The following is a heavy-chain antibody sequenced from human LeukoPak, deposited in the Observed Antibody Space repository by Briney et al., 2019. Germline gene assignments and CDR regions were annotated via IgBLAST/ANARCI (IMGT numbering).Heavy chain of an antibody. Sequence: SETLSLTCTVSGGSISSYYWSWIRQPAGKGLEWIGRIYTSGSTDYNPSLKSRVTMSVDTSKNQFSLKLSSVTAADTAVYYCARDMRDSSGYYVGGSFFWFDHWGQGTLVTVSS. CDR1: GGSISSYY. CDR3: ARDMRDSSGYYVGGSFFWFDH. CDR2: IYTSGST. J-gene: IGHJ5*02. V-gene: IGHV4-4*07. D-gene: IGHD3-22*01.